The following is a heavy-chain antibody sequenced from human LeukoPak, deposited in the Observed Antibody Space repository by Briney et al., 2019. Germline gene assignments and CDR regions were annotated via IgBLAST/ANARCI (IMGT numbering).Heavy chain of an antibody. J-gene: IGHJ6*02. CDR2: ISGSGGST. D-gene: IGHD3-9*01. CDR3: AKDAVPHYDILTGYYTSYYYFPMDV. CDR1: GFNFSSYA. V-gene: IGHV3-23*01. Sequence: QPGGSLRLSCAASGFNFSSYAMSWVRQAPGRGLEWVSGISGSGGSTHYADSVKGRVTISRDKSKNTLYLQMNSLRAEDTAVYYCAKDAVPHYDILTGYYTSYYYFPMDVWGQGTTVTVSS.